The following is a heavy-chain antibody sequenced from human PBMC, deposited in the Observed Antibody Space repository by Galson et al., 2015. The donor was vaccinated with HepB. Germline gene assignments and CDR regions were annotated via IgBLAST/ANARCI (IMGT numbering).Heavy chain of an antibody. Sequence: SLRLSCAASGFTFSDYYMSWIRQAPGKGLEWVSYISSSGSTIYYADSVKGRFTISRDNAKNSLYLQMNSLRAEDTAVYYCARVSANRVVVAATPFWYFDLWGRGTLVTVSS. V-gene: IGHV3-11*01. D-gene: IGHD2-15*01. J-gene: IGHJ2*01. CDR3: ARVSANRVVVAATPFWYFDL. CDR1: GFTFSDYY. CDR2: ISSSGSTI.